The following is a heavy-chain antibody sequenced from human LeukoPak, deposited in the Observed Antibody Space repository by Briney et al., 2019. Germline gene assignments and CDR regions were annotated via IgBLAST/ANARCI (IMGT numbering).Heavy chain of an antibody. CDR1: GFTFSSYD. Sequence: GGSLRLSCSASGFTFSSYDMHWVRQATGKGLEWVSAIGTAGDTYYPGSVKGRFTISRENAKNSLYLQMNSLRAGDTAVYYCARGLGYCSSTSCYFDYWGQGTLVTVSS. V-gene: IGHV3-13*04. CDR2: IGTAGDT. J-gene: IGHJ4*02. CDR3: ARGLGYCSSTSCYFDY. D-gene: IGHD2-2*01.